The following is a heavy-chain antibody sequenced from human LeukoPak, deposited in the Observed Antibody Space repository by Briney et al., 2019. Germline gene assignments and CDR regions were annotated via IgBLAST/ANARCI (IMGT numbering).Heavy chain of an antibody. V-gene: IGHV3-7*01. CDR1: GLTLSTYW. Sequence: GGSLRLSCAASGLTLSTYWMSWVRQAPGKGLEWLANIKQDGSEKNYVDSVKGRFTISRDNANNLLYLQMNSLRAEDTAVYYCARRAFNWGSAFDIWGQGTMVTVSS. CDR2: IKQDGSEK. J-gene: IGHJ3*02. CDR3: ARRAFNWGSAFDI. D-gene: IGHD7-27*01.